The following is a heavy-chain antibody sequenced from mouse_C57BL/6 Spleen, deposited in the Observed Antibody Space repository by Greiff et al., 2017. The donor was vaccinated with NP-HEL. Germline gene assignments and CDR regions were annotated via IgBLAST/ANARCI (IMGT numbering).Heavy chain of an antibody. V-gene: IGHV5-2*01. CDR2: INSDGGST. D-gene: IGHD2-5*01. Sequence: EVHLVESGGGLVQPGESLKLSCESNEYAFPSHDMSWVRKTPEKRLELVAAINSDGGSTYYPDTMERRFIISRDNTKKTLYLQVSSLRSEDTALYYCARPSNPYAMDYWGQGTSVTVSS. CDR3: ARPSNPYAMDY. J-gene: IGHJ4*01. CDR1: EYAFPSHD.